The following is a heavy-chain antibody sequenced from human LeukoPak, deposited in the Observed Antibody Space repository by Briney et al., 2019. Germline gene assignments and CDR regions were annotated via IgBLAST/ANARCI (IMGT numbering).Heavy chain of an antibody. D-gene: IGHD1-26*01. Sequence: GGSLRLSCAASGFTFSGYDMHWVRQATGKRLEWVSGIGIPGDTYYPGSVKGRFTISRENAKNSFYLQVNSLRVEDTAVYYCARDPTGIVGATGELDYWGQGTLVTVSS. J-gene: IGHJ4*02. CDR3: ARDPTGIVGATGELDY. CDR2: IGIPGDT. V-gene: IGHV3-13*01. CDR1: GFTFSGYD.